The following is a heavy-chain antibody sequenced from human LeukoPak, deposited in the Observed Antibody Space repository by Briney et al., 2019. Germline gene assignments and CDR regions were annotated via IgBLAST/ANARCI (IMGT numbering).Heavy chain of an antibody. J-gene: IGHJ4*02. D-gene: IGHD2-15*01. CDR2: IYSGGST. V-gene: IGHV3-53*01. CDR3: ASAERCSGGSCYSGFDY. CDR1: GFTVSSNY. Sequence: GGSLRLSCAASGFTVSSNYMSWVRQAPGKGLEWVSVIYSGGSTYYADSVKGRFTISRDNSKNTLYLQMNSLRAEDTAVYYCASAERCSGGSCYSGFDYWGQGTLVTVSS.